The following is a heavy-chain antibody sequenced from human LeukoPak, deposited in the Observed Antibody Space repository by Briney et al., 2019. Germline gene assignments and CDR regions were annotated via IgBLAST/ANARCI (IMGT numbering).Heavy chain of an antibody. CDR2: RNANSGNT. CDR3: ARGPGCTSLSCPYYFDY. D-gene: IGHD2-2*01. Sequence: ASVKVSCKASGYTFTSYDINWARQPTGQGLEWMGWRNANSGNTGYAQKFKGRVTSTGNTSISTAYMGLSSLRSADTAVYYCARGPGCTSLSCPYYFDYWGQGTLVTVSS. CDR1: GYTFTSYD. V-gene: IGHV1-8*02. J-gene: IGHJ4*02.